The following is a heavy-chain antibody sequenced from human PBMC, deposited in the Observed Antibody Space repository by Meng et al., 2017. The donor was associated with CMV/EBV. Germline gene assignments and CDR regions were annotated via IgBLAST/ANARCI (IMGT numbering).Heavy chain of an antibody. CDR1: GFTFSSYA. CDR2: ISYDGSNK. D-gene: IGHD6-13*01. J-gene: IGHJ5*02. CDR3: ARDRVTAAAGVGRFDP. Sequence: GESLKISCAASGFTFSSYAMHWVRQAPGKGLEWVAVISYDGSNKYYADSVKGRFTISGDNSKNTLYLQMNSLRAEDTAVYYCARDRVTAAAGVGRFDPWGQGTLVTVSS. V-gene: IGHV3-30*04.